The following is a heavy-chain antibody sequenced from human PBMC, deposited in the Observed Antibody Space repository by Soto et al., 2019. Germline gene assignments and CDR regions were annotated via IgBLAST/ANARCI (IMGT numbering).Heavy chain of an antibody. J-gene: IGHJ4*02. Sequence: KTSETLSLTCAVYGGSFSGYYWSWIRQPPGKGLEWIGEINHSGSTNYNPSLKSRVTISVDTSKNQFSLKLSSVTAADTAVYYCARGRGFRAYYYGSGRGYFDYWGKGTLVTV. CDR3: ARGRGFRAYYYGSGRGYFDY. D-gene: IGHD3-10*01. CDR1: GGSFSGYY. CDR2: INHSGST. V-gene: IGHV4-34*01.